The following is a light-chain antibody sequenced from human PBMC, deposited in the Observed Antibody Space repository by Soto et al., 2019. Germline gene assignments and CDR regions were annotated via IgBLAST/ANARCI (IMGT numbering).Light chain of an antibody. J-gene: IGKJ2*01. CDR2: LGS. Sequence: DIVMTQSPLSLPVTPGEPASISCRSSQSLLHSNGYNYLDWYLQKPGQSPQLLIYLGSNRASGVPDRFSGSGSGTDFTLKISRVEAEDVGVYYCMQVTHWPRTFGQGTKLEIK. CDR3: MQVTHWPRT. V-gene: IGKV2-28*01. CDR1: QSLLHSNGYNY.